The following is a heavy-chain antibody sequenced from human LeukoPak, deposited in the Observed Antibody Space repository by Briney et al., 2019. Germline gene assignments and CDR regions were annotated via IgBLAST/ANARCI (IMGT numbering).Heavy chain of an antibody. CDR3: ARGPYYDFWSGFVDY. Sequence: SETLSLTCSVSGGSISGYYWSWIRQPPGKGLEWIGYIYHSGSTNYNPSLKSRVTISVDKSKNQFSLKLSSVTAADTAVYYCARGPYYDFWSGFVDYWGQGTLVTVSS. CDR2: IYHSGST. J-gene: IGHJ4*02. D-gene: IGHD3-3*01. CDR1: GGSISGYY. V-gene: IGHV4-59*12.